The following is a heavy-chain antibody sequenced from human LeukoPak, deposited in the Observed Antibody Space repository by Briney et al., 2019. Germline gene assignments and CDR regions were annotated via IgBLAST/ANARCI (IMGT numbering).Heavy chain of an antibody. D-gene: IGHD4-17*01. CDR2: IYYSGST. CDR3: ARVPDYGDLYYFDY. Sequence: PSETLSLTCTVSGGSISSYYWSWIRQPPGKGLEWIGYIYYSGSTNYNPSLKSRVTISVDTSKNQFSLKLSSVTAADTAVYYCARVPDYGDLYYFDYWGQGTLVTVSS. J-gene: IGHJ4*02. CDR1: GGSISSYY. V-gene: IGHV4-59*08.